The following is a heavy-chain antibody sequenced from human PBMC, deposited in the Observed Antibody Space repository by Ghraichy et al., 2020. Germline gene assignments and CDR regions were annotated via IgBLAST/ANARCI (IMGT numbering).Heavy chain of an antibody. CDR1: GGSISSYY. CDR2: IYTSGST. D-gene: IGHD2-21*02. J-gene: IGHJ6*03. V-gene: IGHV4-4*07. Sequence: SETLSLTCTVSGGSISSYYWSWIRQPAGKGLEWIGRIYTSGSTNYNPSLKSRVTMSVDTSKNQFSLKLSSVTAADTAVYYCARSASLVVVTATTDDYYYYMDVWGKGTTVTVSS. CDR3: ARSASLVVVTATTDDYYYYMDV.